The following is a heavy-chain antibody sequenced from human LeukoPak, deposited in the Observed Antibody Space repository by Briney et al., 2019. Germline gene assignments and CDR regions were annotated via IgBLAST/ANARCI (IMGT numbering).Heavy chain of an antibody. CDR3: AKDKDRAVAIDY. CDR2: ISYDGSNK. Sequence: PGGSLRLSCAASGFTFSSYGMHWVRQAPGKGLEWVAVISYDGSNKYYADSVKGRFTISRDNSKNTLYLQMNSLRAEDTAVYYCAKDKDRAVAIDYWGQGTLVTVS. V-gene: IGHV3-30*18. D-gene: IGHD6-19*01. J-gene: IGHJ4*02. CDR1: GFTFSSYG.